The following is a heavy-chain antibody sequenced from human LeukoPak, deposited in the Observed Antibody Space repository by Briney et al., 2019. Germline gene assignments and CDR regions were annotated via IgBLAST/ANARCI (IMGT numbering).Heavy chain of an antibody. J-gene: IGHJ3*02. Sequence: GASVTVSFTASGYTFTVYNMHRGRHAPGPRLERVGWINPNSGGTTYSQKFQGRVTITRDTSISTAYMELSRLRSDDTAVYYCARAGDLSAPDAFDIWGQGTMVTVSS. V-gene: IGHV1-2*02. CDR1: GYTFTVYN. CDR3: ARAGDLSAPDAFDI. D-gene: IGHD3-16*02. CDR2: INPNSGGT.